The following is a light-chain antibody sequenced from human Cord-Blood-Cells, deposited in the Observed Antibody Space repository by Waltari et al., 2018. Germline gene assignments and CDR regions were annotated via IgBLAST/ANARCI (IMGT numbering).Light chain of an antibody. J-gene: IGLJ2*01. CDR1: RRAVGGSIH. V-gene: IGLV2-14*01. CDR3: SSYTSSSTVV. Sequence: QPALTQPASLSGSTGQSHTLSCTRTRRAVGGSIHVPWYQPHPGTAHKLMIYDVSNRPSGVSNRFSGSKSGNTASLTISGLQAEDEADYYCSSYTSSSTVVFGGGTKLTVL. CDR2: DVS.